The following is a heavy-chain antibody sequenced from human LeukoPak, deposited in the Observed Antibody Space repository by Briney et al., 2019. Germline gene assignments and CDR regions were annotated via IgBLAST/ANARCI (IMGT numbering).Heavy chain of an antibody. Sequence: GGSLRLSCAASGFTPSSNYMSCVREAPGEGLEWVSVIYSGGSTYYADSVKGRFTLSRDNPKNTLYLQMNSLRAQDTAVYYCASSSGSYPLRFDYWGQGTLVTVSS. D-gene: IGHD1-26*01. CDR2: IYSGGST. J-gene: IGHJ4*02. CDR3: ASSSGSYPLRFDY. V-gene: IGHV3-66*01. CDR1: GFTPSSNY.